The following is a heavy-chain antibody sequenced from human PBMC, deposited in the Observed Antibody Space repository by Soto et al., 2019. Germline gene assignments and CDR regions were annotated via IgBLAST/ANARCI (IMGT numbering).Heavy chain of an antibody. V-gene: IGHV4-34*01. D-gene: IGHD6-13*01. J-gene: IGHJ6*02. CDR2: INHSGST. CDR1: GGSFSGYY. Sequence: PSETLSLTCAVYGGSFSGYYWSWIRQPPGKGLEWIGEINHSGSTNYNPSLKSRVTISVDTSKNQFSLKLSSVTAADTAVYYCARGDSAIAAAGTRYYYYGMAVWGQGTPVTVSS. CDR3: ARGDSAIAAAGTRYYYYGMAV.